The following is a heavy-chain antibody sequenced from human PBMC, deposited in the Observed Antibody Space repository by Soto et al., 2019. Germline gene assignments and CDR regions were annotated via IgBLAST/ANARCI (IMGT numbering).Heavy chain of an antibody. Sequence: EVQLLESGGGLVQPGGSLRLSCATSGFTFHSHALSWVRQAPGKGLEWVSGISAAGVTTFYADSVQGRFTISRDNSKDTVTLQMDSLRGEDTAFYYCAKDRTPPLQLPPASKAIKGLLVGQCFDSWGQGTLVTVSS. V-gene: IGHV3-23*01. D-gene: IGHD2-2*01. CDR3: AKDRTPPLQLPPASKAIKGLLVGQCFDS. CDR2: ISAAGVTT. CDR1: GFTFHSHA. J-gene: IGHJ4*02.